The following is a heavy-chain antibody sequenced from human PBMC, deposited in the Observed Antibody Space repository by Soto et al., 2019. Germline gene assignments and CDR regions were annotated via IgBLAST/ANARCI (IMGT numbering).Heavy chain of an antibody. CDR3: AKSRGSGSYFNPSDAFDF. CDR1: GFTFSSYA. D-gene: IGHD3-10*01. Sequence: EVQLLDSGGGLVQPGGSLRLSCAASGFTFSSYAMSWVRQAPGKGLEWVSSISGSGGGTYYADSVKGRFTMSRDNSKNTLSLQMNSLRAEDTAVYYCAKSRGSGSYFNPSDAFDFWGQGTMVTVSS. V-gene: IGHV3-23*01. CDR2: ISGSGGGT. J-gene: IGHJ3*01.